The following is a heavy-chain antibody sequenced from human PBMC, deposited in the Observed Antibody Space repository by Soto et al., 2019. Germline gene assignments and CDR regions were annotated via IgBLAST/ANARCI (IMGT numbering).Heavy chain of an antibody. CDR2: IWYDGSNK. V-gene: IGHV3-33*01. Sequence: QVQLVESGGGVVQPGRSLRLSCAASGFTFSSYGMHWVRQAPGKGLEWVAVIWYDGSNKYYADSVKGRFTISRDNSKNTLYLQMNSLRAEDTAVYYCARVGYTWNYRAYYYGMDVWGQGTTVTVSS. D-gene: IGHD1-7*01. CDR1: GFTFSSYG. J-gene: IGHJ6*02. CDR3: ARVGYTWNYRAYYYGMDV.